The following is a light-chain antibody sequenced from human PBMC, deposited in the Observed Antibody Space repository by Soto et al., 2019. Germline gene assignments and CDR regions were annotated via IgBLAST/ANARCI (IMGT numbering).Light chain of an antibody. J-gene: IGLJ1*01. CDR3: QSFDSSLAVFDV. CDR1: NSNIGAGFD. CDR2: GNT. Sequence: QSVLTQPPSVSGAPGQRVTISCTGSNSNIGAGFDVHWYQQFPGTAPKLLIFGNTNRPSGVPDRFSGSKSGTSASLAITGLQAEDEADYYCQSFDSSLAVFDVFGTGTKLTVL. V-gene: IGLV1-40*01.